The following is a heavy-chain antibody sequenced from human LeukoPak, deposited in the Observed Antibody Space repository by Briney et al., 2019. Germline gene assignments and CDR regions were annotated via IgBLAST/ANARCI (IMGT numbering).Heavy chain of an antibody. D-gene: IGHD3-10*01. CDR3: ARDPYGSGSH. CDR1: GFTFTSFW. Sequence: PGGSLRLSCAASGFTFTSFWMHWVRQAPGKGLVWVSRINGDGSSTTLADSVKGRFTISRDNAKNTVYLQMNSLRAEDTAVYYCARDPYGSGSHWGQGTLVTVSS. CDR2: INGDGSST. J-gene: IGHJ4*02. V-gene: IGHV3-74*01.